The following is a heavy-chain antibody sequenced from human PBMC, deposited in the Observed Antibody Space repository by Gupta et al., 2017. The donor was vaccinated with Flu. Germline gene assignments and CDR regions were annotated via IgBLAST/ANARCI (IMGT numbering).Heavy chain of an antibody. J-gene: IGHJ5*02. CDR2: INSDGSST. Sequence: EVQLVESGGGLVQPGGSLRLSCAASGFTFSSYWMHWVRQAPGKGLVWVSRINSDGSSTSYADSVKGRFTISRDNAKNTLYLQMNSLRAEDTAVYYCARERGGDCSGGSCYSGGVWFDPWGQGTLVTVSS. D-gene: IGHD2-15*01. CDR1: GFTFSSYW. CDR3: ARERGGDCSGGSCYSGGVWFDP. V-gene: IGHV3-74*01.